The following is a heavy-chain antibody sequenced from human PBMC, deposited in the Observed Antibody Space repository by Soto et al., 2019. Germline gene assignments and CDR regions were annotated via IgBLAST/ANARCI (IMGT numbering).Heavy chain of an antibody. Sequence: ASGRVDCNASGYTFTSYDINWVRQATGQGLECMGWMNPNSGNTGYAQKFQGRVTMTRNTSISTAYMELSSLRSEDTAVYYCARGRVELELSGAETNYYYYYGMDVWGQGTTVTVAS. V-gene: IGHV1-8*01. J-gene: IGHJ6*02. CDR2: MNPNSGNT. CDR1: GYTFTSYD. CDR3: ARGRVELELSGAETNYYYYYGMDV. D-gene: IGHD1-7*01.